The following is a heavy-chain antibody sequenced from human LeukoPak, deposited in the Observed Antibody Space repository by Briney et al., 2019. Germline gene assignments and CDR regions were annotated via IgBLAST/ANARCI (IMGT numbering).Heavy chain of an antibody. V-gene: IGHV1-8*01. CDR3: ARNIAVAGTGVRY. J-gene: IGHJ4*02. CDR2: MNPNSGNT. Sequence: ASVKVSCKASGYTFTSYDINWVRQATGQGLEWMRWMNPNSGNTGYAQKFQGRVTMTRNTSISTAYMELSSLRSEDTAVYYCARNIAVAGTGVRYWGQGTLVTVSS. CDR1: GYTFTSYD. D-gene: IGHD6-19*01.